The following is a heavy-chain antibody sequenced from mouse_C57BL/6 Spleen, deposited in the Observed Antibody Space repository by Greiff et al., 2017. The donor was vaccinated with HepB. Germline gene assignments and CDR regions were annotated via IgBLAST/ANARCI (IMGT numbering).Heavy chain of an antibody. D-gene: IGHD1-1*01. V-gene: IGHV1-81*01. J-gene: IGHJ2*01. CDR1: GYTFTSYG. Sequence: VQLQQSGAELARPGASVKLSCKASGYTFTSYGISWVKQRTGQGLEWIGEIYPRSGNTYYNEKFKGKATLTADKSSSPAYMELRSLTSEDSAVYFCAREGLLRYYFDYWGQGTTLTVSS. CDR2: IYPRSGNT. CDR3: AREGLLRYYFDY.